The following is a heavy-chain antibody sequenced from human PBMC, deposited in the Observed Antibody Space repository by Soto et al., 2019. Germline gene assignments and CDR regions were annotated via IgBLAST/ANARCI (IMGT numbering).Heavy chain of an antibody. D-gene: IGHD1-1*01. V-gene: IGHV2-5*02. J-gene: IGHJ4*02. CDR1: GLAFSTADRA. CDR3: AHGRSTGKTIFFEY. CDR2: IDGDDNK. Sequence: QITLKESGPTLVRPTQTLTLTCTFSGLAFSTADRAVGWIRQAPGKALDWLALIDGDDNKRYSPSLKSRHTIASDTSNTQVVLTMTDMDHVDTVKSACAHGRSTGKTIFFEYWGQGTLVTVSA.